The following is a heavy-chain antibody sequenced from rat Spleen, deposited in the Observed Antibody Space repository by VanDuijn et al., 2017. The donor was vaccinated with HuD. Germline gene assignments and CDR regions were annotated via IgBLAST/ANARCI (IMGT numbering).Heavy chain of an antibody. Sequence: EVQLVETGGGLVQPGRSLKLSCAASGFTFNDYYMAWVRQAPTKGLEWVATINYDGSSTNYRDSVKGRFTISRDNAKSTLYLQMNSLRSEDTATYYCARPCSRRYVMDAWGQGASVTVSS. V-gene: IGHV5-22*01. CDR3: ARPCSRRYVMDA. D-gene: IGHD1-2*01. J-gene: IGHJ4*01. CDR1: GFTFNDYY. CDR2: INYDGSST.